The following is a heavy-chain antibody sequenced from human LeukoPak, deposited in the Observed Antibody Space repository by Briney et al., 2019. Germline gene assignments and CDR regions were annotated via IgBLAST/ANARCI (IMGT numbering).Heavy chain of an antibody. D-gene: IGHD6-13*01. V-gene: IGHV4-34*01. J-gene: IGHJ4*02. Sequence: SETLSLTCAVYGGSFSGYYCSWIRQPPGKGLEWIGEINHSGSTNYNPSLKSRVTISVDTSKNQFSLKLSSVTAADTAVYYCARLYSSSWYGRGYYFDYWGQGTLVTVSS. CDR3: ARLYSSSWYGRGYYFDY. CDR1: GGSFSGYY. CDR2: INHSGST.